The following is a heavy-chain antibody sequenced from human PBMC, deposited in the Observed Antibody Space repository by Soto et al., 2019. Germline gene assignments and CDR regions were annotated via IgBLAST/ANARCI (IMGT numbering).Heavy chain of an antibody. CDR2: IYPGDSDT. CDR3: AKSVIIGPNWFDP. J-gene: IGHJ5*02. D-gene: IGHD3-3*01. V-gene: IGHV5-51*07. CDR1: GYSFTSYW. Sequence: PGESLKISCKGSGYSFTSYWIGWVHQMPGRGLEWMGIIYPGDSDTRYSPSFQGQVTISADKSISTAYLQWSSLKASDTAMYYCAKSVIIGPNWFDPWGQGTLVTVSS.